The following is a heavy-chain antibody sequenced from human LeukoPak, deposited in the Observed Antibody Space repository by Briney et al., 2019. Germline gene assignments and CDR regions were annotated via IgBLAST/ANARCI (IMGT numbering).Heavy chain of an antibody. CDR1: GFTFSSYA. V-gene: IGHV3-23*01. CDR3: AKTLYCSGGSCYSLFDY. CDR2: ISGSGGST. J-gene: IGHJ4*02. Sequence: GGSLRLSCAASGFTFSSYAMSWVRQAPGKGLEWVSAISGSGGSTYYADSVKGRFTISRDNSKNTLYLQMSSLRAEDTAVYYCAKTLYCSGGSCYSLFDYWGQGTLVTVSS. D-gene: IGHD2-15*01.